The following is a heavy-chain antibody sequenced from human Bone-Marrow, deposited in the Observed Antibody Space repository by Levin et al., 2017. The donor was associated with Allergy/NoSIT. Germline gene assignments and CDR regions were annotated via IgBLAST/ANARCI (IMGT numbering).Heavy chain of an antibody. CDR3: AKDCCYGRAFAFDI. D-gene: IGHD2-2*01. CDR2: ITYDGSNK. V-gene: IGHV3-30*18. Sequence: PGGSLRLSCAASGFTFSSYGMHWVRQAPGKGLEWVAVITYDGSNKYYADSVKGRFTISRDNSKNTLYLQMNSLRAEDTAVYYGAKDCCYGRAFAFDIWGQGTMVTVSS. CDR1: GFTFSSYG. J-gene: IGHJ3*02.